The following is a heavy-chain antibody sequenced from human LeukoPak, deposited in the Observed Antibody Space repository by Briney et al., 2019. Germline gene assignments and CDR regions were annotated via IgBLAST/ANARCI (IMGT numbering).Heavy chain of an antibody. CDR3: AKDRPNYYGTNGHYYRRDGDC. Sequence: GGSLRLSCVASGSTFSSYAMSWVRQAAGKGLEWVSSTSSSGETTYYADSVKGRFTISRDNSRNTLYLQMNSLRAEDTAVYYCAKDRPNYYGTNGHYYRRDGDCWGQGTLVTVPS. J-gene: IGHJ4*02. CDR2: TSSSGETT. D-gene: IGHD3-22*01. CDR1: GSTFSSYA. V-gene: IGHV3-23*01.